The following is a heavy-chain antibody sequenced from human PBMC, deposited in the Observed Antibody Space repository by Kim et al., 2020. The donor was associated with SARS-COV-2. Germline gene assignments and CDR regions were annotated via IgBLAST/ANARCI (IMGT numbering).Heavy chain of an antibody. CDR1: GFTVSSNY. V-gene: IGHV3-66*01. J-gene: IGHJ6*02. Sequence: GGSLRLSCAASGFTVSSNYMSWVRQAPGKGLEWVSVIYSGGSTYYADSVKGRFTISRDNSKNTLYLQMNSLRAEDTAVYYCARDPKGSPGPSSAYGMDVWGQGTTVTVSS. CDR2: IYSGGST. CDR3: ARDPKGSPGPSSAYGMDV.